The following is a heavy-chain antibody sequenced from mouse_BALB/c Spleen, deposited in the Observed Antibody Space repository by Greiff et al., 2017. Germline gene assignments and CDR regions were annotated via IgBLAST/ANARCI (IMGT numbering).Heavy chain of an antibody. J-gene: IGHJ2*01. V-gene: IGHV5-12-2*01. CDR3: ARRSDYDGFDY. D-gene: IGHD2-4*01. CDR2: ISNGGGST. CDR1: GFTFSSYT. Sequence: EVKVVESGGGLVKPGGSLKLSCAASGFTFSSYTMSWVRQTPEKRLEWVAYISNGGGSTYYPDTVKGRFTISRDNAKNTLYLQMSSLKSEDTAMYYCARRSDYDGFDYWGQGTTLTVSS.